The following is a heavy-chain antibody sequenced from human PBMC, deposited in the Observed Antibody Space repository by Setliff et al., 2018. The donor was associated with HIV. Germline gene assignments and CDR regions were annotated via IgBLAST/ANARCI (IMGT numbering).Heavy chain of an antibody. CDR1: GYTFTTSG. D-gene: IGHD6-19*01. J-gene: IGHJ4*02. Sequence: ASVKVSCKTSGYTFTTSGISWVRQAPGQGLEWMGWINIYSGNTNYAQKFQGRVTMTTDTSTSTAYMELRSLRSDDTAVYYCARDPWGPVADISYWGQGTLVTV. CDR2: INIYSGNT. CDR3: ARDPWGPVADISY. V-gene: IGHV1-18*01.